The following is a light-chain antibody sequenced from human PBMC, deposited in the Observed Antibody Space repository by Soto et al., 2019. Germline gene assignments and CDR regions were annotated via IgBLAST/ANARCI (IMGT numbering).Light chain of an antibody. J-gene: IGKJ1*01. CDR1: QTVSSN. V-gene: IGKV3D-15*01. Sequence: EIILTQSPDTLSLSPWERATLSCRASQTVSSNYLAWCQQRPGQAPRLLIYGASSRATGIPDRFSGSGSGTEFTLTISSLQSEDSAIYYCQQYFEWPPMTFGQGTKVDIK. CDR2: GAS. CDR3: QQYFEWPPMT.